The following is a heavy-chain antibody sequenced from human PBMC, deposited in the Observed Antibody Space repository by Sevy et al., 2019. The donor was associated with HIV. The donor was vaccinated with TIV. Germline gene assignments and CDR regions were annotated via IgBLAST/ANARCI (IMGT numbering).Heavy chain of an antibody. Sequence: GGSLRLSCAASGFTFISYAFSWVRQAPGKGLEWVSSISPSGGNTYYADSVKGRFTISRDNSKNTLDLQMNSLRAEDTAGYYCAKEDRSGFYWGQGTLVTVSS. CDR2: ISPSGGNT. V-gene: IGHV3-23*01. CDR3: AKEDRSGFY. CDR1: GFTFISYA. D-gene: IGHD3-22*01. J-gene: IGHJ4*02.